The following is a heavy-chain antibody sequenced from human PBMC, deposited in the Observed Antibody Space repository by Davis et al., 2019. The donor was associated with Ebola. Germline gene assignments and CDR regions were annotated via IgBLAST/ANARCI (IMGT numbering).Heavy chain of an antibody. J-gene: IGHJ4*02. V-gene: IGHV3-11*01. CDR1: GFTFSDYY. CDR2: ISSSGSTI. D-gene: IGHD2-15*01. CDR3: ARVGGVVVVAAPPDY. Sequence: GESLKISCAASGFTFSDYYMSWVRQAPGKGLEWVSYISSSGSTIYYADSVKGRFTISRDNAKNSLYLQMNSLRAEDTAVYYCARVGGVVVVAAPPDYWGQGTLVTVSS.